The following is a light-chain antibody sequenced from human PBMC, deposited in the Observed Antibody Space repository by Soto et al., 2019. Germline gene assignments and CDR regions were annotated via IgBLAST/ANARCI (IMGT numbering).Light chain of an antibody. CDR2: AAS. Sequence: DIQMTQSPSSLSASVGDRVTITCRASQGISTYLAWYQQKPGKVPKLLIYAASTLQSGVPSRFSGSGSGTDFTLTISSLQPEDVATYYCQKYNSAPWMFGQGTKVELK. V-gene: IGKV1-27*01. CDR1: QGISTY. CDR3: QKYNSAPWM. J-gene: IGKJ1*01.